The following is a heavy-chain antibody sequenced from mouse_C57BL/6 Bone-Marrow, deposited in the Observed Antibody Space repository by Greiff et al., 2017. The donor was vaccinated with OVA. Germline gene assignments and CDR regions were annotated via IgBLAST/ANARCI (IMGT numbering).Heavy chain of an antibody. CDR3: AREGWLLYFDD. V-gene: IGHV5-16*01. CDR2: INYDGSST. CDR1: GFTFSDYY. J-gene: IGHJ2*01. D-gene: IGHD2-3*01. Sequence: EVKLVESEGGLVQPGSSMKLSCTASGFTFSDYYMAWVRQVPEKGLEWVANINYDGSSTYYLDSLKSRFIISRDNAKNILYLQMSSLKSEDTATYYCAREGWLLYFDDWGQGTTLTVSS.